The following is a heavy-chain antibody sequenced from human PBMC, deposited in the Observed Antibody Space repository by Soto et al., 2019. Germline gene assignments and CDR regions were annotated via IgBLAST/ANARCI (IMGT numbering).Heavy chain of an antibody. CDR1: GDTFTSYY. V-gene: IGHV1-46*01. CDR2: INPHGGST. J-gene: IGHJ5*02. CDR3: ARSSGGNFGIIIEGSNWFDP. D-gene: IGHD3-3*01. Sequence: ASVKVSCKAPGDTFTSYYLNWVRQAPGQGLEWMGVINPHGGSTKYAQKFQGRITMTRDTSRSTVYMELSSLRSDDAAIYYCARSSGGNFGIIIEGSNWFDPWGQGTLVTVSS.